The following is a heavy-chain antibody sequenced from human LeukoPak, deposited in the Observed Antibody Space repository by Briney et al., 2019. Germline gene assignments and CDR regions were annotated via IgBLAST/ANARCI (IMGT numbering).Heavy chain of an antibody. CDR3: AAVRPSYNMDG. D-gene: IGHD2-2*01. CDR1: GFTFSNYE. CDR2: ISNFGDII. Sequence: PGGTLRLSCAASGFTFSNYEMNWVRQAPGKGLEWISHISNFGDIIHYADSVEGRFTISRDNAKNSLYLQMNSLRAEDTAVYYCAAVRPSYNMDGWGKGTTVTVSS. V-gene: IGHV3-48*03. J-gene: IGHJ6*03.